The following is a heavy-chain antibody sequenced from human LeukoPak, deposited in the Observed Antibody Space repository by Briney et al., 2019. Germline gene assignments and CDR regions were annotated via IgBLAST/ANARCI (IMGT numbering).Heavy chain of an antibody. CDR1: GGSISSSSYY. J-gene: IGHJ4*02. Sequence: PSETLSLTCTVSGGSISSSSYYWGWIRQPPGKGLEWIANIYYRGSTSYNPSLKSRVTISVDTSKNQFSLKLTSVTAADTAVYYCARGETPGSFFDYWGQGTLVTVSS. CDR3: ARGETPGSFFDY. V-gene: IGHV4-39*07. CDR2: IYYRGST. D-gene: IGHD3-10*01.